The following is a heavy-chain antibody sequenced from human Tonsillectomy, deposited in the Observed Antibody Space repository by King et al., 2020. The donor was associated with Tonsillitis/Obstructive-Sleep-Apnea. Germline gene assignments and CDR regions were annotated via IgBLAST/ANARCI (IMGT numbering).Heavy chain of an antibody. Sequence: VQLVESGGGLVQPGRSLKLSCTASGFRFGDYAMSWVRQAPGKGLEWVSFIRSKPYGGTKEYAASVKGRFTISRDDSKSIAYLQMNSLKTEDTAVYYCTRERMIAPYGMDVWGQGTTVTVSS. V-gene: IGHV3-49*04. D-gene: IGHD3-22*01. J-gene: IGHJ6*02. CDR1: GFRFGDYA. CDR2: IRSKPYGGTK. CDR3: TRERMIAPYGMDV.